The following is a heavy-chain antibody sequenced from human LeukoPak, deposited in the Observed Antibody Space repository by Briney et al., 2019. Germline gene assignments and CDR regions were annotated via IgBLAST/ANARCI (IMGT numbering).Heavy chain of an antibody. V-gene: IGHV4-61*02. J-gene: IGHJ4*02. Sequence: SETLSLTCTVSGASISSGSYYWSWIRQPAGKGLEWIGRVYTSGSTNYNPSLKSRVNISLDTPKNQFSLKLISVTAADAAVYFCARLQWLSTPFFDYWGQGTLVTVSS. CDR2: VYTSGST. CDR1: GASISSGSYY. D-gene: IGHD6-19*01. CDR3: ARLQWLSTPFFDY.